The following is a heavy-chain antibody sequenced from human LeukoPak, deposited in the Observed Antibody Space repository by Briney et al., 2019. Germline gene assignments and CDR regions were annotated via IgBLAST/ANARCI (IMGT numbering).Heavy chain of an antibody. Sequence: SETLSLTCTVSGGSISSYYWSWIRQPPGKGLEWIACISYSGSTKYNPSLKSRVTISMDASKNHLSLKLTSVTPADTAVYYCARDVSRGNWYFDLWGRGTLVTVSS. J-gene: IGHJ2*01. D-gene: IGHD1-1*01. CDR3: ARDVSRGNWYFDL. V-gene: IGHV4-59*01. CDR2: ISYSGST. CDR1: GGSISSYY.